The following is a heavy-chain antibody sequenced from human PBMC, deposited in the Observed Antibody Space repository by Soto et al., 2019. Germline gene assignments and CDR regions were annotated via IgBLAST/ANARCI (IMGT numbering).Heavy chain of an antibody. CDR1: GFTLSSYA. V-gene: IGHV3-23*01. CDR3: ARHQDSSTWYIYPIAY. Sequence: PGGSLRLSCSASGFTLSSYAMSWVRQAPGKGLEWVLTVSGSGGSTFYADSVKGRFTISRDNSKNTLFLQMNSLRAEDTAVYYCARHQDSSTWYIYPIAYWGQGTLVTVSS. D-gene: IGHD6-13*01. J-gene: IGHJ4*02. CDR2: VSGSGGST.